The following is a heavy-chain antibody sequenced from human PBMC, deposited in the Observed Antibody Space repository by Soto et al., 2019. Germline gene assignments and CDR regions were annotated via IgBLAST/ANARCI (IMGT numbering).Heavy chain of an antibody. J-gene: IGHJ4*02. CDR1: GFTFSSYD. V-gene: IGHV3-13*01. CDR3: ARAGRDTTVTSTEFDY. CDR2: IGTAGDT. D-gene: IGHD4-17*01. Sequence: GGSLRLSCAASGFTFSSYDMHWVRQATGKGLEWVSAIGTAGDTYYPGSVKGRFTISRENAKNSLYLQMNSLRAGDTAVYYCARAGRDTTVTSTEFDYWGQGTLVTVSS.